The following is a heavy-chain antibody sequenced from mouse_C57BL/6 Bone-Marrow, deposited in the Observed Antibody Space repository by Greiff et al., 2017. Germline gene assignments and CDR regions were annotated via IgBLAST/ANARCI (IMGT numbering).Heavy chain of an antibody. Sequence: QVQLQQPGAELVKPGASVKMSCKASGYTFTSYWITWVKQRPGQGLEWIGDIYPGSGSTNYNEKFKSKATLAVDTSSSTAYMQLSSLTSEDSAVYYCATYSTVYAMDYWGQGTSVTVSS. CDR3: ATYSTVYAMDY. V-gene: IGHV1-55*01. CDR2: IYPGSGST. J-gene: IGHJ4*01. D-gene: IGHD2-5*01. CDR1: GYTFTSYW.